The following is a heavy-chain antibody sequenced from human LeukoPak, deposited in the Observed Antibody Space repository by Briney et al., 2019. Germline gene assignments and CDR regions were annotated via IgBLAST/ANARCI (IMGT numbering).Heavy chain of an antibody. CDR3: AKGFRVAGDDY. Sequence: GGSLRLSCAASGFTFSSYGMHWVRQAPGKGLEWVAVISYDGSNKYYADSVKGRFTISRDNSKNTMYLQMNSLRAEDTAVYYCAKGFRVAGDDYWGQGTLVTVPS. D-gene: IGHD3-16*01. CDR1: GFTFSSYG. V-gene: IGHV3-30*18. J-gene: IGHJ4*02. CDR2: ISYDGSNK.